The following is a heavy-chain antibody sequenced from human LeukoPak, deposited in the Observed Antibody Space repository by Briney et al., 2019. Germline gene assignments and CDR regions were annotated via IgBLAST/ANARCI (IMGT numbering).Heavy chain of an antibody. CDR2: INHSGST. Sequence: SETLSLTCAVYGGSFSGYYWSWIRQPPGKGLEWIGEINHSGSTNYNPSLKSRVTISVDTSKNQFSLKLRSVTAADTAVYYCARETKTTRFVFDYWGQGTLVTVSS. V-gene: IGHV4-34*01. D-gene: IGHD1-1*01. CDR1: GGSFSGYY. CDR3: ARETKTTRFVFDY. J-gene: IGHJ4*02.